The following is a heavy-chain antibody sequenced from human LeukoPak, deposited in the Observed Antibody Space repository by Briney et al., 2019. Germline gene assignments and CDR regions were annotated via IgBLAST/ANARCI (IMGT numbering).Heavy chain of an antibody. CDR2: ISGTSSYI. J-gene: IGHJ3*02. V-gene: IGHV3-21*01. CDR3: ARVLVGATAAFDI. CDR1: GFLFSSYS. Sequence: GGSLRLSCAASGFLFSSYSINWVRQAPGKGLEWVSSISGTSSYIYYADSVRGRFTISRDNAENSLYLQMDSLRGEDTAVYYCARVLVGATAAFDIWGQGTIVTVSS. D-gene: IGHD1-26*01.